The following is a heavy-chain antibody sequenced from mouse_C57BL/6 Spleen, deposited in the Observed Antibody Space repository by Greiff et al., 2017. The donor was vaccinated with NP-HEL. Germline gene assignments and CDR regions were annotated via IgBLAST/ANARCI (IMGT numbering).Heavy chain of an antibody. CDR1: GFTFSSYA. J-gene: IGHJ1*03. V-gene: IGHV5-4*01. Sequence: EVQLVESGGGLVKPGGSLKLSCAASGFTFSSYAMSWVRQTPEKRLEWVATISDGGSYTYYPDNVKGRFTISRDNAKNNLYLQMSHLKSEDTAMYYCASSTPKLGYFDVWGTGTTVTVSS. CDR2: ISDGGSYT. D-gene: IGHD1-3*01. CDR3: ASSTPKLGYFDV.